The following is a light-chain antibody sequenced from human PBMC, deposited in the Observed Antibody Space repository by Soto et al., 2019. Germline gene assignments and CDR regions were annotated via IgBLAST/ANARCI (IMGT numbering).Light chain of an antibody. V-gene: IGLV2-14*01. CDR3: SSYTSSSTYV. J-gene: IGLJ1*01. Sequence: QSALIQPASVSGSPRQSSTISCTGTSSDVGGYNYVSWYQQHPGKAPKLMIYDVSNRPSGVSNRFSGSKSGNTASLTISGLQAEDEADYYCSSYTSSSTYVFGTGTKVT. CDR2: DVS. CDR1: SSDVGGYNY.